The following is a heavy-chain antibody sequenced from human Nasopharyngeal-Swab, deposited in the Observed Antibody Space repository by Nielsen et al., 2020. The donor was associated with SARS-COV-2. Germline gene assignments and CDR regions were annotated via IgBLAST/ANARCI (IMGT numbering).Heavy chain of an antibody. CDR2: IYHSGST. J-gene: IGHJ4*02. CDR1: GYSITSAYY. CDR3: ARRSSWYYLDY. Sequence: SETLSLTCPVSGYSITSAYYSGWIRQPPGKGLECIGHIYHSGSTYYNPSLKSRVTISVDTSKNQFSLKLSSVTAADTAVYYCARRSSWYYLDYWGQGILVTVSS. D-gene: IGHD6-13*01. V-gene: IGHV4-38-2*01.